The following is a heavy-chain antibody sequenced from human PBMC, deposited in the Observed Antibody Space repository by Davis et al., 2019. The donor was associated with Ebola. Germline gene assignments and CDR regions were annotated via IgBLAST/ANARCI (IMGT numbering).Heavy chain of an antibody. V-gene: IGHV3-23*01. Sequence: GESLKISCAASGFTFSSYSMSWVRQAPGKGLEWVSAISGSGGSTYYADSVKGRFTISRDNSKNTLYLQMNSLRAEDTAVYYCAKSATVVSFWGQGTLVTVSS. CDR2: ISGSGGST. CDR3: AKSATVVSF. J-gene: IGHJ4*02. CDR1: GFTFSSYS. D-gene: IGHD4-23*01.